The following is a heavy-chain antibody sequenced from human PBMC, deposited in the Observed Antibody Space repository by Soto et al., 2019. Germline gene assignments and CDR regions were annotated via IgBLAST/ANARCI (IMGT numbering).Heavy chain of an antibody. CDR1: GFTFSNFW. D-gene: IGHD5-18*01. V-gene: IGHV3-74*03. Sequence: QAGGSLRLSCAASGFTFSNFWMHWVRQAPGKGVVWVSRVYSDGSGPMYADSVKGRFTISRDNAKSTLYLQMNSLRPEDTAVYYCATLNSFGSDYWGRGTLVTVSS. CDR3: ATLNSFGSDY. J-gene: IGHJ4*02. CDR2: VYSDGSGP.